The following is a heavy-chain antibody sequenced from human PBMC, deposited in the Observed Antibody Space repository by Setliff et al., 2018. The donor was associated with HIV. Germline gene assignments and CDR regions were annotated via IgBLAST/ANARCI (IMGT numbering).Heavy chain of an antibody. D-gene: IGHD5-12*01. CDR2: IYSTGRT. V-gene: IGHV4-39*01. J-gene: IGHJ1*01. CDR1: GGPISSSGSY. CDR3: ATPGYDDDVFGYFRF. Sequence: KPSETLSLTCTVSGGPISSSGSYWGWIRQPPGKGLEWIGNIYSTGRTYYKLSLESRVTISIGTSKNQLSLNVNSVTAADTATYYCATPGYDDDVFGYFRFWGRGTLVTVTS.